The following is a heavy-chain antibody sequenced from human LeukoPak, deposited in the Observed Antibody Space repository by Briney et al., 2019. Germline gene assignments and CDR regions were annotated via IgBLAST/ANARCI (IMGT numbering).Heavy chain of an antibody. CDR1: VFIFTNYW. CDR2: IDKEGSAA. V-gene: IGHV3-74*01. D-gene: IGHD1-26*01. Sequence: GGSLRLSCVSSVFIFTNYWMHWVRQVPGKGPVWVGRIDKEGSAAFYAESVKGRFTTSRDNVKSTVYLQMNSLTAEDTAVYHCARGGYSGSYYRFDWGQGTLVTVSS. J-gene: IGHJ4*02. CDR3: ARGGYSGSYYRFD.